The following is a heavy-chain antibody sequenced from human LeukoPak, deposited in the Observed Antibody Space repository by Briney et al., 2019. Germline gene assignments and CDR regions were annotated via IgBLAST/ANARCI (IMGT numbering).Heavy chain of an antibody. D-gene: IGHD3-22*01. J-gene: IGHJ4*02. Sequence: GGSLRLSCAASGFTFSSYWMHWVCQAPGKGLVWVSRINSDGSSTSYADSVKGRFTISRDNAKNTLYLQMNSLRAEDTAVYYCARRPKGYYYDSSGFFDYWGQGTLVTVSS. V-gene: IGHV3-74*01. CDR1: GFTFSSYW. CDR3: ARRPKGYYYDSSGFFDY. CDR2: INSDGSST.